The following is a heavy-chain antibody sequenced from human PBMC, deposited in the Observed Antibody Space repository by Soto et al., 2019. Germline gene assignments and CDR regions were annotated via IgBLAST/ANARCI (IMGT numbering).Heavy chain of an antibody. CDR3: ARQLTYYYDSSGYRNWFDP. D-gene: IGHD3-22*01. V-gene: IGHV4-39*01. CDR1: GGSISSSSYY. J-gene: IGHJ5*02. Sequence: SLTCTVSGGSISSSSYYWGWIRQPPGKGLEWIGSIYYSGSTYYNPSLKSRVTISVDTSKNQFSLKLSSVTAADTAVYYCARQLTYYYDSSGYRNWFDPWGQGTLVTVSS. CDR2: IYYSGST.